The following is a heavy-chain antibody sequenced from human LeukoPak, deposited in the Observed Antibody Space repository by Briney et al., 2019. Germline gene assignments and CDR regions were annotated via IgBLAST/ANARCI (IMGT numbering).Heavy chain of an antibody. CDR2: INANSGTR. Sequence: PGGSLRLSCEASGFAFSFFAMSWLRQPPGKGLEWVSTINANSGTRSYAASVRGRFTISRDNSNNALYLQMDSLRAEDTAVYYCANWIGSSSRDYWGQGTLVTVSS. V-gene: IGHV3-23*01. CDR1: GFAFSFFA. CDR3: ANWIGSSSRDY. D-gene: IGHD6-6*01. J-gene: IGHJ4*02.